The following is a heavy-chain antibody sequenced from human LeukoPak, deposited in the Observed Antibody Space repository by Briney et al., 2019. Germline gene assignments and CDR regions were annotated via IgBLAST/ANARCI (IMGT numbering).Heavy chain of an antibody. V-gene: IGHV3-48*01. CDR2: ISSSSSTI. D-gene: IGHD1-26*01. J-gene: IGHJ4*02. CDR3: ARDPEWELPKGYFDY. Sequence: PGGSLRLSCAASGFIFSDSWMSWVRQAPGKGLEWVSYISSSSSTIYYADSVKGRFTISRDNAKNSLYLQMNSLRAEDTAVYYCARDPEWELPKGYFDYWGQGTLVTVSS. CDR1: GFIFSDSW.